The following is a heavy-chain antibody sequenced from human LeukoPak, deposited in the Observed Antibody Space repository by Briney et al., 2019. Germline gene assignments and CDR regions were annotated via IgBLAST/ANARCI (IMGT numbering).Heavy chain of an antibody. CDR2: INIDSSTI. CDR3: ARASSTSGPTFGY. J-gene: IGHJ4*02. CDR1: GFSSCTYI. Sequence: QSRGSLRDSRAASGFSSCTYIPNWVCQAPGKGLEWLSYINIDSSTIYYTDSLKGRFTISRDNAKNSLYLQMNSLRDEDTAVYYCARASSTSGPTFGYRGPGTLGNVSS. D-gene: IGHD6-19*01. V-gene: IGHV3-48*02.